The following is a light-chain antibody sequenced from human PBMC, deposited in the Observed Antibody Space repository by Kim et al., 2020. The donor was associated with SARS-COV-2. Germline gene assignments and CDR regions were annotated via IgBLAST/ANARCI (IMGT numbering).Light chain of an antibody. J-gene: IGLJ2*01. Sequence: SYELTQPPSVSVSPGQTASITCSGDKLGDKYACWYQQKTGQSPVLVIYQDSKRPSGIPERFSGSNSGNTATLTISGTQAMDEADYYCQAWDSSTVVFGGGTQLTVL. CDR3: QAWDSSTVV. CDR2: QDS. V-gene: IGLV3-1*01. CDR1: KLGDKY.